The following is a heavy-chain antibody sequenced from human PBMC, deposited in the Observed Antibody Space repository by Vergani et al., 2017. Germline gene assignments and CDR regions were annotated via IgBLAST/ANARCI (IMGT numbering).Heavy chain of an antibody. D-gene: IGHD6-19*01. CDR3: ARGYSSGWTYYYYGMDV. J-gene: IGHJ6*02. CDR2: INPNSGGT. CDR1: GYTFTGYY. V-gene: IGHV1-2*02. Sequence: QVQLVQSGAEVKKPGASVKVSCKASGYTFTGYYMPWVRQAPGQGLEWMGWINPNSGGTNYAQKFQGRVTMTRDTSISTAYMELSRLRSDDTAVYYCARGYSSGWTYYYYGMDVWGQGTTVTVSS.